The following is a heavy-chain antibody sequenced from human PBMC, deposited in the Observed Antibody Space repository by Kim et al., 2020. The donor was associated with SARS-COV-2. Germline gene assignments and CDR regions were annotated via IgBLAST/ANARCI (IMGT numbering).Heavy chain of an antibody. Sequence: GGSLRLSCAASGFTFSNAWMSWVRQAPGKGLEWVGRIKSKTDGGTTDYAAPVKGRFTISRDDSKNTLYLQMNSLKTEDTAVYYCTTGEQQLGSGYDYWGQGTLVTVSS. CDR3: TTGEQQLGSGYDY. D-gene: IGHD6-13*01. CDR2: IKSKTDGGTT. V-gene: IGHV3-15*01. CDR1: GFTFSNAW. J-gene: IGHJ4*02.